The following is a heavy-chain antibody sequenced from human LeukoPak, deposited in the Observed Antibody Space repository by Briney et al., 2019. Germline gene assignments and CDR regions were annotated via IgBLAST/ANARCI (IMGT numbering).Heavy chain of an antibody. D-gene: IGHD6-13*01. Sequence: ASVKVSCKASGYTFTSYDINWVRQATGQGLEWMGWMNPNSGNTGYAQKFQGRVTMTRNTSISTAYMELSSLRSEDTAVYYCARVGYLRIAAADDYYYYGMDVWGQGTTVTVSS. J-gene: IGHJ6*02. CDR2: MNPNSGNT. V-gene: IGHV1-8*01. CDR1: GYTFTSYD. CDR3: ARVGYLRIAAADDYYYYGMDV.